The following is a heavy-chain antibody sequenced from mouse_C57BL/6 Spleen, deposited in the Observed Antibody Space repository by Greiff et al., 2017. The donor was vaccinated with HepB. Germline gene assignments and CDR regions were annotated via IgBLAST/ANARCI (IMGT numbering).Heavy chain of an antibody. J-gene: IGHJ2*01. V-gene: IGHV1-55*01. CDR2: IYPGSGST. CDR3: ARGREERYYFDY. Sequence: QVQLQQPGAELVKPGASVKMSCKASGYTFTSYWITWVKQRPGQGLEWIGDIYPGSGSTNYNEKFKSKATLTVDTSSSTAYMQLSSLTSEDSAVYYCARGREERYYFDYWGQGTTLTVSS. CDR1: GYTFTSYW. D-gene: IGHD1-1*01.